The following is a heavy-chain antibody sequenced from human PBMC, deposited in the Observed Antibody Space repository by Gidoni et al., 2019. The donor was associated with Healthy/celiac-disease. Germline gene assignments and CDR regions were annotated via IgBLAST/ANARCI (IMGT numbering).Heavy chain of an antibody. CDR1: GGTFSSYA. CDR2: IIPIFGTA. Sequence: QVQLVQSGAEVKKPGSSVQISCKASGGTFSSYAISWVRQAPGQGIEWMGGIIPIFGTANYAQKVQGRVTINAAKSTSTAYMELSSLRSEDTAVYYCATPLTDPYNWNYPGFDYYGMDVWGQGTTVTVSS. J-gene: IGHJ6*02. D-gene: IGHD1-7*01. CDR3: ATPLTDPYNWNYPGFDYYGMDV. V-gene: IGHV1-69*06.